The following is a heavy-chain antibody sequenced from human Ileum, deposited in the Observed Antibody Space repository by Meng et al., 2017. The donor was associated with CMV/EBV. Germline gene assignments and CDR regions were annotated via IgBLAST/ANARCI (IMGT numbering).Heavy chain of an antibody. CDR1: GFTFSSYA. CDR2: ISYDGSNK. D-gene: IGHD5-18*01. V-gene: IGHV3-30-3*01. CDR3: ARDYGQLWLSGWFDP. J-gene: IGHJ5*02. Sequence: GESLKISCAASGFTFSSYAMHWVRQAPGKGLEWVAVISYDGSNKYYADSVKGRFTISRDNSKNTLYLQMNSLRAEDTAVYYCARDYGQLWLSGWFDPWGQGTRVTVSS.